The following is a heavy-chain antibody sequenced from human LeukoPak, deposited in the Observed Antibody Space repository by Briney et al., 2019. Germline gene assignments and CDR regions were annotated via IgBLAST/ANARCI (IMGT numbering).Heavy chain of an antibody. V-gene: IGHV3-21*01. CDR2: ISSSSSYI. CDR3: ARDEDRWFDP. CDR1: GFTFSSYS. Sequence: GGSLRLSCAASGFTFSSYSMNWVRQAPGKGLEWVSSISSSSSYIYYADSVKGRYTISRDNAKNSLYLQMNSLRAEDTAVYYCARDEDRWFDPWGQGTLVTVSS. J-gene: IGHJ5*02.